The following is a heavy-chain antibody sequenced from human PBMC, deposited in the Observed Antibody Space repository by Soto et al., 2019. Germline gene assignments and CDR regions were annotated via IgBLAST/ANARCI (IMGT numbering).Heavy chain of an antibody. CDR2: ISAYNVNT. Sequence: QVQLVQSGAEVKKPGASVKVSCKASGYTFTSYGISWVRQAPGQGLEWMGCISAYNVNTNYAQKLQGRVTMTTDTSTSTAYMELRSLRSDDTAVYYCARSGPTAGTTKYFQHWGQGTLVTVSS. J-gene: IGHJ1*01. CDR1: GYTFTSYG. D-gene: IGHD1-1*01. CDR3: ARSGPTAGTTKYFQH. V-gene: IGHV1-18*01.